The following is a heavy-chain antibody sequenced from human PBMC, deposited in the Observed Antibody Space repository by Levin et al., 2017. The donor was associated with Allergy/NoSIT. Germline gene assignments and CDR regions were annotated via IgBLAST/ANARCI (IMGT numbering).Heavy chain of an antibody. CDR1: GFTFSDYT. D-gene: IGHD7-27*01. Sequence: GESLKISCAASGFTFSDYTMNWIRQTPGKGLAWLSSISGRSDKIYYADSVKGRFTISRDNSKNTLFLQMNSLTADDTAVYYCARVTHPSWGWGPSECWGQGTMVTVSS. J-gene: IGHJ3*01. V-gene: IGHV3-23*01. CDR3: ARVTHPSWGWGPSEC. CDR2: ISGRSDKI.